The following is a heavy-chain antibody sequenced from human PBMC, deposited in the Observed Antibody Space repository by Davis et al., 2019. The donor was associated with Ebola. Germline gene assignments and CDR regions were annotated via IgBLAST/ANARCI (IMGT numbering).Heavy chain of an antibody. J-gene: IGHJ4*02. CDR2: ISSSGSTI. V-gene: IGHV3-11*01. CDR3: ARHTMIVVVTPWYFDY. CDR1: GFTFSDYY. D-gene: IGHD3-22*01. Sequence: GESLKISCAASGFTFSDYYMSWIRQAPGKGLEWVSYISSSGSTIYYADSVKGRFTISRDNAKNSLYLQMNSLRAEDTAVYYCARHTMIVVVTPWYFDYWGQGTLVTVSS.